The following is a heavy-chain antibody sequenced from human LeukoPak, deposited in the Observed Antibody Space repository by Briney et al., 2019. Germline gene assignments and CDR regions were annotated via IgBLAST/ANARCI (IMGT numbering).Heavy chain of an antibody. CDR2: INPNSGGT. CDR3: ARAGLIVVVPAAKGDAFDI. D-gene: IGHD2-2*01. Sequence: GASVKVSCKASGYTFTGYYMHWVRQAPGQGLEWMGWINPNSGGTNYAQKFQGRVTMTRDTSISTAYMELSRLRSDDTAVYYCARAGLIVVVPAAKGDAFDIWGQGTMVTVSS. V-gene: IGHV1-2*02. CDR1: GYTFTGYY. J-gene: IGHJ3*02.